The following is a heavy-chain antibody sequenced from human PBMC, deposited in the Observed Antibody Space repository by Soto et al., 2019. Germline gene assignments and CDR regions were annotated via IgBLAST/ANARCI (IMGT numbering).Heavy chain of an antibody. CDR1: GYTFSRHG. J-gene: IGHJ4*02. CDR3: ARGADDFSSGYYYEY. Sequence: QVQLVQSGAEVKKPGASVTVSCKASGYTFSRHGISWVRQAPGQGLEWMAWSGNTNYAQKFQGSLTLTTNPSTRTAYMELRSLRSDDTAVYYCARGADDFSSGYYYEYWGQGTLVTVSS. CDR2: SGNT. V-gene: IGHV1-18*04. D-gene: IGHD3-3*01.